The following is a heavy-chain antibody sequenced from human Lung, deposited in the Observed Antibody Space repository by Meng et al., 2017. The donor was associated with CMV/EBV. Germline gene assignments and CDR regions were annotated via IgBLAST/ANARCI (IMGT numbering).Heavy chain of an antibody. CDR2: RNPDGSAK. Sequence: ASLNISCAASDFTFSTDWMTWVRQAPGKGLEWVANRNPDGSAKYSVDAVKGRFTISRDNAMNSLYLQTNSMRAEDTAVYYCARSSSRWGQGTMVTVSS. J-gene: IGHJ4*02. CDR3: ARSSSR. D-gene: IGHD6-6*01. V-gene: IGHV3-7*01. CDR1: DFTFSTDW.